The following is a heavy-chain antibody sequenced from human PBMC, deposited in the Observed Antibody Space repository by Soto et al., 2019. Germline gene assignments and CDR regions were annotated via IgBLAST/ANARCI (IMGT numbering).Heavy chain of an antibody. Sequence: QLQLQESGPGLVKPSETLSLTCTVSGGSISSSSYYWGWIRQPPGKGLEWIGSIYYSGSTYYNPSLKSRVTISVDTSKNQFSLKLSSVTAADTAVYYCARHKLSSSPGHYYYGMDVWGQGTTVTVSS. CDR1: GGSISSSSYY. D-gene: IGHD6-13*01. CDR2: IYYSGST. CDR3: ARHKLSSSPGHYYYGMDV. J-gene: IGHJ6*02. V-gene: IGHV4-39*01.